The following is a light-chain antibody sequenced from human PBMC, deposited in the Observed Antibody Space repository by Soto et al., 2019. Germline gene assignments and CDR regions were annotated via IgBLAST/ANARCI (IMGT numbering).Light chain of an antibody. V-gene: IGKV1-9*01. J-gene: IGKJ3*01. CDR3: QQLNSYPLT. CDR1: QGISSY. Sequence: DIQLTQSPSFLSASVGDRVSITCRASQGISSYLGWYQQKPGKAPKLLIYAASTLESGVPSRFSGSGTGTEFTLTISSLQPEDFATYYCQQLNSYPLTFGPGTKVDIK. CDR2: AAS.